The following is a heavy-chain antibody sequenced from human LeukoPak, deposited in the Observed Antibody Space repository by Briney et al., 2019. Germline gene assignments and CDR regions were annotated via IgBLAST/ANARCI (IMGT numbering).Heavy chain of an antibody. D-gene: IGHD2-15*01. J-gene: IGHJ4*02. Sequence: GGSLRLSCAASGFTFSSYWMYWVRQAPGKGLVWVSGINGDGSTTNYADSVKGRFTISRDNAKNTLVLQMNSLRAEDTAVYYCASPPLERRGGRSCYPYFDYWGQGTLVTVSS. V-gene: IGHV3-74*01. CDR2: INGDGSTT. CDR3: ASPPLERRGGRSCYPYFDY. CDR1: GFTFSSYW.